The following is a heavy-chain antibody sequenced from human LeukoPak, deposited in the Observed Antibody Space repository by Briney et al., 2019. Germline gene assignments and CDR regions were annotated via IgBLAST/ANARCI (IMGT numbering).Heavy chain of an antibody. Sequence: SETLSPTCAVYGGSFSGYYWSWIRQPPGKGLEWIGEINHSGSTNYNPSLKSRVTISVDTSKNQFSLKLSSVTAADTAVYYCARVRIAAAGRKQDYWGQGTLVTVSS. CDR3: ARVRIAAAGRKQDY. J-gene: IGHJ4*02. D-gene: IGHD6-13*01. CDR2: INHSGST. V-gene: IGHV4-34*01. CDR1: GGSFSGYY.